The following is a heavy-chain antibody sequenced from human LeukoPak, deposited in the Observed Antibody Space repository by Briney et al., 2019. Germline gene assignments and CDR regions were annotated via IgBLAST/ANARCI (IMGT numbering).Heavy chain of an antibody. CDR2: IIPILGIA. V-gene: IGHV1-69*02. CDR1: GGTFSSYT. Sequence: SSVNVSCKASGGTFSSYTISWVRQAPGQGLEWMGRIIPILGIANYAQKFQGRVTITADKSTSTAYMELSSLRSEDTAVYYCARGGHIVVVNATSLGSDWFDPWGQGTLVTVSS. D-gene: IGHD2-21*01. J-gene: IGHJ5*02. CDR3: ARGGHIVVVNATSLGSDWFDP.